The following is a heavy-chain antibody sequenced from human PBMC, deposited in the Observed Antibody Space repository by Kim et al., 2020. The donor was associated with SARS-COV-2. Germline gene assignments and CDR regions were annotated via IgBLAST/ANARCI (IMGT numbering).Heavy chain of an antibody. CDR2: INPSGGST. CDR3: ARATQRGLGSVWFGDAFDI. J-gene: IGHJ3*02. V-gene: IGHV1-46*01. CDR1: GYTFTSYY. Sequence: ASVKVSCKASGYTFTSYYMHWVRQAPGQGLEWMGIINPSGGSTSYAQKFQGRVTMTRDTSTSTVYMELSSLRSEDTAVYYCARATQRGLGSVWFGDAFDIWGQGTMVTVSS. D-gene: IGHD3-10*01.